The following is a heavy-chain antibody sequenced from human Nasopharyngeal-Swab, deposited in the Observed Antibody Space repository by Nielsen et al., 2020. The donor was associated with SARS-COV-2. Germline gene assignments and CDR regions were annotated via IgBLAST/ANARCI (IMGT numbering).Heavy chain of an antibody. D-gene: IGHD2-2*01. Sequence: SETLSLTCAVSGGPISSGGYSWSWIRQPSGKGLEWIGYIYHSGSTYYNPSLKSRVTISVDRSKNQFSLKLSSVTAADTAVYYCARERGSTSSHDAFDIWGQGTMVTVSS. CDR1: GGPISSGGYS. J-gene: IGHJ3*02. CDR3: ARERGSTSSHDAFDI. V-gene: IGHV4-30-2*01. CDR2: IYHSGST.